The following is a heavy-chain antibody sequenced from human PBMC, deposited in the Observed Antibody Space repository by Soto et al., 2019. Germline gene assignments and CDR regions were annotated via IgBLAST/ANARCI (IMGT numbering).Heavy chain of an antibody. V-gene: IGHV3-15*07. D-gene: IGHD3-22*01. CDR1: GFAFSDAW. CDR2: IKSKALGGTT. Sequence: EVQLVDSGGDLVKPGGSLRLSCARSGFAFSDAWINWVRQAPGKGLEWVGRIKSKALGGTTDFAAPVRGRFAITRDDSAKMAYMQMNSLNTEDTAVYYCTTDSYATMTGVRFDYWGHGTLVTVSS. CDR3: TTDSYATMTGVRFDY. J-gene: IGHJ4*01.